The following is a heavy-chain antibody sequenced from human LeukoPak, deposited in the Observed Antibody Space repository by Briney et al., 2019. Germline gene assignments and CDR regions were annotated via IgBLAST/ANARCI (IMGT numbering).Heavy chain of an antibody. CDR2: IYYSGST. Sequence: SETLSLTCTVPGGSISSNYWSWIRQPPGTGLEWLGHIYYSGSTNYNPSIQSRVTISVATSKNQFSLKLSSVTAADTAVYYCARGRGDGYGDFDYWGQGTLVTVSS. CDR3: ARGRGDGYGDFDY. J-gene: IGHJ4*02. CDR1: GGSISSNY. D-gene: IGHD4-17*01. V-gene: IGHV4-59*12.